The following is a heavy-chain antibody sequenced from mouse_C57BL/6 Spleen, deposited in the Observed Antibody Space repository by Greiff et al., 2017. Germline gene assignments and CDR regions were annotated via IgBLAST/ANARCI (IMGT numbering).Heavy chain of an antibody. D-gene: IGHD1-1*02. Sequence: EVKLQQSGPELVKPGASVKISCTASGYTFTDYYMNWVKQSHGKSLEWIGDINPNNGGTSYNQKFKGKATLTVDKSSSTAYMELRSLTSEDSAVYYGERERAMGFGTYYFDYWGQGTTLTVSS. CDR2: INPNNGGT. V-gene: IGHV1-26*01. CDR3: ERERAMGFGTYYFDY. CDR1: GYTFTDYY. J-gene: IGHJ2*01.